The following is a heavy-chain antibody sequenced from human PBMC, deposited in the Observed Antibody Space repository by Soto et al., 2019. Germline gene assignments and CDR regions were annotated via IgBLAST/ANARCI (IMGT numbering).Heavy chain of an antibody. J-gene: IGHJ1*01. CDR1: GGSISSGDYY. V-gene: IGHV4-30-4*01. CDR2: IYYSGST. D-gene: IGHD6-6*01. CDR3: ARASSSHKYFQH. Sequence: NPSETLSLTCTVSGGSISSGDYYWSWIRQPPGKGLEWIGYIYYSGSTYYNPSLKSRLTISVDTSRNQFSLKLTSVTAADTAVYYCARASSSHKYFQHWGQGTLVTVSS.